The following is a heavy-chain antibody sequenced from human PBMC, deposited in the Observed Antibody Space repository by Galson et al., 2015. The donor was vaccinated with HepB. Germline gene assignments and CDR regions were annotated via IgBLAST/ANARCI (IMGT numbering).Heavy chain of an antibody. J-gene: IGHJ6*02. Sequence: SVKVYCKASGGTFSSYAISWVRQAPGQGLEWMGGTIPIFGTANYAQKFQGRVTITADESTSTAYMELSSRISDDTAVYYCARDASPPSMVRGVGYYVMDVWGQGTTVTVSS. V-gene: IGHV1-69*13. CDR1: GGTFSSYA. D-gene: IGHD3-10*01. CDR2: TIPIFGTA. CDR3: ARDASPPSMVRGVGYYVMDV.